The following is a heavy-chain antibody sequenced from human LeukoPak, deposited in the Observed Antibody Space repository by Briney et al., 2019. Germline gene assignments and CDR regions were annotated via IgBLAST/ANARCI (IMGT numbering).Heavy chain of an antibody. CDR3: SRESGPFCPFGY. D-gene: IGHD1-26*01. V-gene: IGHV4/OR15-8*02. CDR2: ISLAGQT. Sequence: SETLSLTCGVAGGSISGTNWWSWVRQPPGQGLEWIGEISLAGQTNYNPSLNGRVTMSLDKSSNQLSLHLTSVTAADTATYFCSRESGPFCPFGYWGQGALVIVSS. J-gene: IGHJ4*02. CDR1: GGSISGTNW.